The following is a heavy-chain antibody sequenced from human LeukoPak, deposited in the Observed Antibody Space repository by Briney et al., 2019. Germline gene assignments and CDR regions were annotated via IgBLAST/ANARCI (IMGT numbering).Heavy chain of an antibody. D-gene: IGHD3-10*01. CDR1: GGSIGSGGYY. J-gene: IGHJ4*02. Sequence: PSETLSLTCTVSGGSIGSGGYYWSWIRQPPGKGLEWIGYIYHSGSTYFNPSLKSRVTISVDRSKNQFSLKLSSVTAADTAVYYCARDIPGVRGVITYLDYWGQGTLVTVSS. V-gene: IGHV4-30-2*01. CDR2: IYHSGST. CDR3: ARDIPGVRGVITYLDY.